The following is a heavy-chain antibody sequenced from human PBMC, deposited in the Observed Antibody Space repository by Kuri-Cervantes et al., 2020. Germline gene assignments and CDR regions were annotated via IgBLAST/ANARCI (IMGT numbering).Heavy chain of an antibody. D-gene: IGHD3-10*01. V-gene: IGHV4-61*01. CDR2: IFYSGST. CDR1: GGSVSSDNYY. CDR3: ARDPAPGYYGSGTPGWFDP. Sequence: SETLSLTCTVSGGSVSSDNYYWSWIRQSPGKGLEWIGYIFYSGSTYYNPSLKSRVTMSVDTSKNQFSLKLSSVSAADTAVYYCARDPAPGYYGSGTPGWFDPWGQGTLVTVSS. J-gene: IGHJ5*02.